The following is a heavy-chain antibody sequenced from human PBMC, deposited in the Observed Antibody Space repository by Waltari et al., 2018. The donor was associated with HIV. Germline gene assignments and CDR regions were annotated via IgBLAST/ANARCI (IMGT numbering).Heavy chain of an antibody. CDR2: IYPGDSYT. CDR3: ARLGRYCTSTSCPEWDY. V-gene: IGHV5-51*03. CDR1: GYTFTTYV. D-gene: IGHD2-2*01. Sequence: EVQLVQSGAEVKKPGESLKISCEPSGYTFTTYVIVWVRHMPGKGLECMGIIYPGDSYTKYSPSFQGQVTISADKSISTAYLQWSSLKAADTAMYYCARLGRYCTSTSCPEWDYWGQGTLVTVSS. J-gene: IGHJ4*02.